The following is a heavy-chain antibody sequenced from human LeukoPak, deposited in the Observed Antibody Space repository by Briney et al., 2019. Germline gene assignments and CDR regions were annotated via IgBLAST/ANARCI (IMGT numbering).Heavy chain of an antibody. CDR3: ASSEDSGSTYYFNY. D-gene: IGHD1-26*01. Sequence: GASVKVSCKASGYTFTSHDINWVRQAPGQGLEWMGIINPSGGSTSYAQKFQGRVTMTRDTSTSTVYMELSSLRSEDTAVYYCASSEDSGSTYYFNYWGQGTLVTVSS. V-gene: IGHV1-46*01. CDR2: INPSGGST. CDR1: GYTFTSHD. J-gene: IGHJ4*02.